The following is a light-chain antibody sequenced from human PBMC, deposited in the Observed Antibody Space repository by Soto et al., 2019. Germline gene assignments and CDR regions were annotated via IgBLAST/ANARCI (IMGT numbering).Light chain of an antibody. CDR1: QDISNY. J-gene: IGKJ2*01. CDR3: QQYDNPLYT. V-gene: IGKV1-33*01. CDR2: DAS. Sequence: DIQMPQSPSSLSASVGDRVTITCQASQDISNYLNWYQQKPEKAPKLLSYDASNLETGVPSRFSGTGSGTDFTFTISSLQPEDIATYYCQQYDNPLYTFGQGTKLEIK.